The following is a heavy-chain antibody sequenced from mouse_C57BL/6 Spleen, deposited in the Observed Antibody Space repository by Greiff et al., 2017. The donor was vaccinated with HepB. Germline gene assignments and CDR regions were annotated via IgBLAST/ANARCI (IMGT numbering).Heavy chain of an antibody. CDR1: GFTFSSYA. J-gene: IGHJ2*01. Sequence: EVMLVESGGGLVKPGGSLKLSCAASGFTFSSYAMSWVRQTPEKRLEWVATISDGGSYTYYPDNVKGRFTISRDNAKNNLYLQMSHLKSEDTAMYYCARASSGLDYWGQSTTLTVSS. V-gene: IGHV5-4*03. CDR3: ARASSGLDY. CDR2: ISDGGSYT. D-gene: IGHD3-2*02.